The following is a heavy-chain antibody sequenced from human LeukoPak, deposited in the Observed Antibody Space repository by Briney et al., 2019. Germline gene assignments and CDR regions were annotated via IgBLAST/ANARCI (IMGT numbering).Heavy chain of an antibody. CDR3: ARSIRITMIVVVPDAFDI. V-gene: IGHV3-48*01. Sequence: GGSLRLSCATSGFTFTIFGINWVRQAPGKGPEWVSYIDARSGITYYADSVRGRFTISRDNAKESVFLQMNSLRAEDTAVYYCARSIRITMIVVVPDAFDIWGQGTMVTVSS. D-gene: IGHD3-22*01. CDR2: IDARSGIT. CDR1: GFTFTIFG. J-gene: IGHJ3*02.